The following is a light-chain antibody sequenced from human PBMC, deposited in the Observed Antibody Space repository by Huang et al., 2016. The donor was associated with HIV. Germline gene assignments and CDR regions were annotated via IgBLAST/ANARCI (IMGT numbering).Light chain of an antibody. J-gene: IGKJ1*01. CDR1: QSINNY. Sequence: DVQMTQSPSTLSAYVGDRITITCRASQSINNYLAWYQQKAGKAPDLLIEKASTLDSGVPAWVSGSGSGTTFTLTISNLQPDDCATYYCQQYDSYWTFGQGTKVE. V-gene: IGKV1-5*03. CDR3: QQYDSYWT. CDR2: KAS.